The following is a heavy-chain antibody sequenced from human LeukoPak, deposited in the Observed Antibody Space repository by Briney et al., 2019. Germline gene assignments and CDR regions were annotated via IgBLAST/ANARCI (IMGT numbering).Heavy chain of an antibody. Sequence: PGGSLRLSCAASGLTFNNYWMHWVRQAPGKGLVWVSRINSDGSSTTYADSVKGRFTISRDNSKNTLYLQMNSLRAEDTAVYYCARDKLGSGWFYFDYWGQGTLVTVSS. CDR2: INSDGSST. V-gene: IGHV3-74*01. CDR3: ARDKLGSGWFYFDY. D-gene: IGHD6-19*01. J-gene: IGHJ4*02. CDR1: GLTFNNYW.